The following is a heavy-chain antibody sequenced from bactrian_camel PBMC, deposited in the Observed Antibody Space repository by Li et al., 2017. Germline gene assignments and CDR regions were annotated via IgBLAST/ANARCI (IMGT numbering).Heavy chain of an antibody. CDR3: ASDHSPGEADDDVADAPC. D-gene: IGHD4*01. V-gene: IGHV3S53*01. J-gene: IGHJ4*01. CDR2: ITSDGST. Sequence: WYRQAPGGECELLLTITSDGSTYYQESERAPVDSVKDRFTISRDNAKSTVYLQMTNLRPEDTAVYYCASDHSPGEADDDVADAPCGGQGTQVTVS.